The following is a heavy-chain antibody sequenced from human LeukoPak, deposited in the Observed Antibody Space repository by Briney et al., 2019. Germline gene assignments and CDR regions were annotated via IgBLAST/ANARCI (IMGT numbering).Heavy chain of an antibody. CDR2: ISSSSSTI. Sequence: GGSLRLSCAASGFTFSSYSMNWVRQAPGKGLEWVPSISSSSSTIYYADSVKGRFTISRDNAKNSLYLQMNSLRAEDTAVYYCAMGDSNWFDPWGQGTLVTVSS. CDR1: GFTFSSYS. J-gene: IGHJ5*02. CDR3: AMGDSNWFDP. D-gene: IGHD3-16*01. V-gene: IGHV3-48*01.